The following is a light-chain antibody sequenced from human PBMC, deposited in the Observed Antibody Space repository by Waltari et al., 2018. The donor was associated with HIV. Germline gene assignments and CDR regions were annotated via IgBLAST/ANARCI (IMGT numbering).Light chain of an antibody. CDR1: SNDVGHYNL. J-gene: IGLJ3*02. CDR2: DVT. V-gene: IGLV2-23*02. CDR3: CSYGGSQNLL. Sequence: SALTQPASVSGSPGQSITISCTGTSNDVGHYNLVSWYQQYPSKAPQLMIYDVTQRLSGVSNRFSGSKSGNTASLTISGLQSDDEADYFCCSYGGSQNLLFGGGTKLTVL.